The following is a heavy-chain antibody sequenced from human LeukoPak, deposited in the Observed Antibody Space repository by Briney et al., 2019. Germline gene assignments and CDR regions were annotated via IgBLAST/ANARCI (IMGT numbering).Heavy chain of an antibody. D-gene: IGHD3-22*01. CDR1: GFTFSDYY. CDR2: ICDSGRTV. Sequence: GGSLRLSCAASGFTFSDYYMSWLRQAPGKGLEWVAYICDSGRTVYYADSVKGRFTISRDNAKNSVYLQMNNPRAEDTAVYYCARDRLGDYDHSGYYDKWGQGTLVTVSS. J-gene: IGHJ4*02. V-gene: IGHV3-11*01. CDR3: ARDRLGDYDHSGYYDK.